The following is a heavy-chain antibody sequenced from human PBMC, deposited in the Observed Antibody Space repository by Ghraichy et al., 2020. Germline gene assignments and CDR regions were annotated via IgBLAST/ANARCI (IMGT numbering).Heavy chain of an antibody. V-gene: IGHV3-30*02. J-gene: IGHJ4*02. CDR1: GFTFSSYG. CDR3: AKDGTVGSGWPYYFDY. Sequence: GGSLRLSCAASGFTFSSYGMHWVRQAPGKGLEWVAFIRYDGSNKYYADSVKGRFTISRDNSKNTLYLQMNSLRAEDTAVYYCAKDGTVGSGWPYYFDYWGQGTLVTVSS. CDR2: IRYDGSNK. D-gene: IGHD6-19*01.